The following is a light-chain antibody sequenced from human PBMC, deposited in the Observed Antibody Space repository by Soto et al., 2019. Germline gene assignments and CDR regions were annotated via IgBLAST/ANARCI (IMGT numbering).Light chain of an antibody. CDR1: KLGDKY. Sequence: SYELTQPPSVSVSPGQTASITCSGDKLGDKYASWHQQKPGQSPVVVIYQDRKRPSGIPERFSGSNSGNTATLTISGTQAMDEADYYCQAWDSKTVVFGGGTKLTVL. CDR2: QDR. V-gene: IGLV3-1*01. J-gene: IGLJ2*01. CDR3: QAWDSKTVV.